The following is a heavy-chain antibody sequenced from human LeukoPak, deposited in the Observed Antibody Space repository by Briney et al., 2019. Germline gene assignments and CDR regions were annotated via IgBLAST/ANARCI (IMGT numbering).Heavy chain of an antibody. CDR1: GGTFSSYT. J-gene: IGHJ6*04. D-gene: IGHD6-13*01. Sequence: ASVKVSCKASGGTFSSYTISWVRQAPGQGLEWMGRIIPILGIANYAQKFQGRVTITADKSTSTAYMELSSLRSEDTAVYYCARDDDYSSSWPNHYYYYGMDVWGKGITVTVSS. V-gene: IGHV1-69*04. CDR3: ARDDDYSSSWPNHYYYYGMDV. CDR2: IIPILGIA.